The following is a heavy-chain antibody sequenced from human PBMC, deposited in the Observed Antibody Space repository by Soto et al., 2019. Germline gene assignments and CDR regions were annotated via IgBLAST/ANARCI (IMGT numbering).Heavy chain of an antibody. Sequence: GGSLRLSCEASGFSFSSYTMNWVRQAPGKGLEWVSSISAGSIYIYCPDSVKGRFTISRDNAKNSLYLQMNSLRADDTAVYYCARYRVESHYESSGYSLWGQGTLVTVSS. J-gene: IGHJ4*02. CDR1: GFSFSSYT. CDR2: ISAGSIYI. V-gene: IGHV3-21*01. CDR3: ARYRVESHYESSGYSL. D-gene: IGHD3-22*01.